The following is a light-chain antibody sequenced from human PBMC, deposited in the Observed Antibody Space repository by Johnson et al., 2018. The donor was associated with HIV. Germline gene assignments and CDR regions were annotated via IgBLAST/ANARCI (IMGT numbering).Light chain of an antibody. V-gene: IGLV1-51*01. CDR3: GTWDSSLTAGV. Sequence: QSVLTQPPSVSAAPGQKVIISCSGSSSNIGSNYVSWYQQLPGTAPKLLIYDNNKRPSGIPDRFSGSKSGTSATLGITGLQTGDEADYYCGTWDSSLTAGVFGTGTKVTVL. CDR1: SSNIGSNY. CDR2: DNN. J-gene: IGLJ1*01.